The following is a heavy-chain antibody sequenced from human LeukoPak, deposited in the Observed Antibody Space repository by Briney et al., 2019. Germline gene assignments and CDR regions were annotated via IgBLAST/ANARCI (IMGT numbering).Heavy chain of an antibody. CDR3: AKGWDTSCRRIDWFDP. D-gene: IGHD2-2*01. Sequence: GGSLRLSCAASGFTFSSHAMSWVRQAPGKGLEWVSAISGSGGSTYYADSVKGRFTISRDNSKNTLYLQMNSLRAEDTAVYYCAKGWDTSCRRIDWFDPWGQGTLVTVSS. CDR1: GFTFSSHA. J-gene: IGHJ5*02. CDR2: ISGSGGST. V-gene: IGHV3-23*01.